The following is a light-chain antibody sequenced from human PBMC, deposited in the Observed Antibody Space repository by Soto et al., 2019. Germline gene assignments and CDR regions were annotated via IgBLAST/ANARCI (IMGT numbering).Light chain of an antibody. CDR1: SRDFGSYNL. J-gene: IGLJ1*01. CDR3: CSYAGSSTPYV. V-gene: IGLV2-23*02. Sequence: QSVLTQPASVSGSPGQSITTSCTGTSRDFGSYNLVSWYQQHPGKAPKLMIYEVSQRPSGLSYRFSGSKSGNTASLTISRLQAEDEADYYCCSYAGSSTPYVFGTGTKVTVL. CDR2: EVS.